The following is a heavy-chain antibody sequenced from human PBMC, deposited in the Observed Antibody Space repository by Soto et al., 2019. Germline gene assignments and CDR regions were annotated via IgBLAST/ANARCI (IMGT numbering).Heavy chain of an antibody. D-gene: IGHD6-19*01. V-gene: IGHV5-51*01. CDR2: IYPGDSDT. Sequence: GESLKISCKGSGYSFTSYWIGWVRQMPGKGLEWMGIIYPGDSDTRYSPSFQGQVTTSADKSISTAYLQWSSLKASDTAMYYCAILKGSSGWYDDSFLGDYYGMDVWGQGTTVTVSS. CDR3: AILKGSSGWYDDSFLGDYYGMDV. J-gene: IGHJ6*02. CDR1: GYSFTSYW.